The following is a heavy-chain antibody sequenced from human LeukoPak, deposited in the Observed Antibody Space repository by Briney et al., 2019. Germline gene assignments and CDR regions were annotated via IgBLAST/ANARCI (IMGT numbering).Heavy chain of an antibody. V-gene: IGHV3-7*01. D-gene: IGHD2-15*01. Sequence: GGSLRLSCAASGFTFSSYWMSWVRQVPGKGLEWVANINQDESEKYYVDSVKGRFTISRDNAKNSLYLQMNSLRAEDTAVYYYVRDSACYDYWGQGTLVTVSS. J-gene: IGHJ4*02. CDR2: INQDESEK. CDR1: GFTFSSYW. CDR3: VRDSACYDY.